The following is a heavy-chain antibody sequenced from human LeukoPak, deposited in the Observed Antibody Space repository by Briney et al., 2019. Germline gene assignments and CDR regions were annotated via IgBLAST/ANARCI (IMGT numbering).Heavy chain of an antibody. J-gene: IGHJ6*02. CDR2: INTNTGNP. Sequence: ASVKVSCKASGYTFTRSPMHWVRQAPGQGLEWMGWINTNTGNPTYARGFRGRFVFSLDTSVSTAYLQISGLRAEDTAVYYCARPGYDSYLNYGMDVWGLGTRVTVSS. CDR3: ARPGYDSYLNYGMDV. D-gene: IGHD5-12*01. CDR1: GYTFTRSP. V-gene: IGHV7-4-1*02.